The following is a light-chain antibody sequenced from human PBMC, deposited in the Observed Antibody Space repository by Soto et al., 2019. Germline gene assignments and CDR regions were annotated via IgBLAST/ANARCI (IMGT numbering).Light chain of an antibody. CDR2: AAS. CDR1: QSVSSY. CDR3: QQSGSSPPT. V-gene: IGKV3-20*01. J-gene: IGKJ1*01. Sequence: VMTQSPATLSVSPGERATLSCRASQSVSSYLAWYQQKPGQAPRLLIYAASNRATGIPDRFSGSGSGTDFTLTISRLEPEDFAVYYCQQSGSSPPTFGQGTKVDIK.